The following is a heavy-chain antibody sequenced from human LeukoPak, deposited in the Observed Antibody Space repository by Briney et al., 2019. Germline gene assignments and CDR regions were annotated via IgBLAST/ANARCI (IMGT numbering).Heavy chain of an antibody. J-gene: IGHJ4*02. CDR3: ARGGRGLRAARQIDY. Sequence: HPGGSLRLSCAASGFTVSSNYMSWVRQAPGKGLEWVSVIYSGGSTYYADSVKGRFTISRDNSKNTLYLQMNSLRAEDTAVYYCARGGRGLRAARQIDYWGQGTLVTVSS. CDR1: GFTVSSNY. V-gene: IGHV3-66*01. D-gene: IGHD3-10*01. CDR2: IYSGGST.